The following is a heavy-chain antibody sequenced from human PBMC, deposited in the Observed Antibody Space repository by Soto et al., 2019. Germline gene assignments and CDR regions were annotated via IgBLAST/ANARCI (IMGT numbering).Heavy chain of an antibody. Sequence: PGGSLRLSCAASGFTFSSYAMSWVRQAPGKGLEWVSAISGSGGSTYYADSVKGRFTISRDNSKNTLYLQMNSLRAEDTAVYYCAKDDKGYSSSWLDYWGQGTLVTVSS. V-gene: IGHV3-23*01. D-gene: IGHD6-13*01. CDR2: ISGSGGST. CDR1: GFTFSSYA. J-gene: IGHJ4*02. CDR3: AKDDKGYSSSWLDY.